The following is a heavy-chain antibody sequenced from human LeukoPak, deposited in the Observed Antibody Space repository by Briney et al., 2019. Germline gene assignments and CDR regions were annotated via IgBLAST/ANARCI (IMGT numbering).Heavy chain of an antibody. CDR1: GGSVNSGSYY. Sequence: SETLSLTCTVSGGSVNSGSYYCNWIRQPPGKLLVWIGYIYYSGSTNYNPSLKSRVTISVDTSKNQFSLKLSSVTAADTAVYYCAREPRTIGYYFDYWGQGTLVTVSS. CDR2: IYYSGST. V-gene: IGHV4-61*01. D-gene: IGHD1-1*01. J-gene: IGHJ4*02. CDR3: AREPRTIGYYFDY.